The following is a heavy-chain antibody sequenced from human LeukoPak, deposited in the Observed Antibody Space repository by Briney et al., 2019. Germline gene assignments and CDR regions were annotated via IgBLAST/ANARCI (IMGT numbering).Heavy chain of an antibody. V-gene: IGHV4-34*01. CDR3: AGDGINDSSGYWPSV. J-gene: IGHJ4*02. CDR1: GGSFSGYY. Sequence: SETLSLTCAVYGGSFSGYYWSWIRQPPGKGLEWIGEINHSGSTNYNPSLKSRVTISVDTSKNQFSLKLSSVTAADTAVYYCAGDGINDSSGYWPSVWGQGTLVTVSS. CDR2: INHSGST. D-gene: IGHD3-22*01.